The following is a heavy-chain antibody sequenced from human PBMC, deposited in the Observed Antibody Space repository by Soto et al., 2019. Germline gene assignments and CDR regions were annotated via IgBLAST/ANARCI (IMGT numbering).Heavy chain of an antibody. CDR2: ISCSGGST. CDR3: AKVPASDYGDYVAAFDI. Sequence: EVQLLESGGGLVQPGGSLRLSCAASGFTFSSYAMSWVRQAPGKGLEWVSAISCSGGSTYYADSVKGRFTISRDNSKNTLYLQMNSLRAEDTAVYYCAKVPASDYGDYVAAFDIWGQGTMVTVSS. D-gene: IGHD4-17*01. CDR1: GFTFSSYA. J-gene: IGHJ3*02. V-gene: IGHV3-23*01.